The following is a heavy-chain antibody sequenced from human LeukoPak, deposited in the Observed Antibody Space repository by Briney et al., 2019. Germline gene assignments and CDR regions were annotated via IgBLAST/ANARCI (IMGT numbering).Heavy chain of an antibody. CDR1: GFTFRSYE. Sequence: GGSLRLSCAASGFTFRSYEMNWVRQAPGKGLEWVSFISGGSGSIYYADSVKGRFTISRGNAKNSLYLQMNSLRAEDTAVYYCARDRDYGDYRPVSFDYWGQGTLVTVSS. J-gene: IGHJ4*02. V-gene: IGHV3-48*03. D-gene: IGHD4-17*01. CDR2: ISGGSGSI. CDR3: ARDRDYGDYRPVSFDY.